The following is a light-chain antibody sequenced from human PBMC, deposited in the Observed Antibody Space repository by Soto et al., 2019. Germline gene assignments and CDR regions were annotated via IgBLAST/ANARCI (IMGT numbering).Light chain of an antibody. J-gene: IGLJ2*01. CDR2: EVS. CDR1: SSDVGSYNY. CDR3: SSYTSSSTVV. V-gene: IGLV2-14*01. Sequence: QSALTQPASVSGSPGQSITICCTGTSSDVGSYNYVSWYQQHPGKAPKLMIYEVSNRPSGVSNRFSGSKSGNTASLTISGLQAEDEADYYCSSYTSSSTVVFGGGTKLTVL.